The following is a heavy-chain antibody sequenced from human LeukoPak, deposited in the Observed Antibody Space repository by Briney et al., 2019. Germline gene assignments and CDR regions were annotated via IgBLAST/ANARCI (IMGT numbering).Heavy chain of an antibody. V-gene: IGHV3-23*01. D-gene: IGHD3-22*01. CDR3: AKVNYDSSGWDAFDI. Sequence: GGSLRLSCAASGFTFSSYAMSWVRQAPGKGLEWVSAISGSGGSTYYADSVKGRFTISRDNSKNTLYLQMNSLRAENTAVYYCAKVNYDSSGWDAFDIWGQGTMVTVSS. J-gene: IGHJ3*02. CDR2: ISGSGGST. CDR1: GFTFSSYA.